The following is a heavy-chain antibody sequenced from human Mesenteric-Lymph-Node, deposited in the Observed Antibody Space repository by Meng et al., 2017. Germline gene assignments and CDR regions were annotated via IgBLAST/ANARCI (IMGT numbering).Heavy chain of an antibody. CDR1: GYSISSGYY. Sequence: SETLSLTCTVSGYSISSGYYWGWIRQPPGKGLEWIGSIYYSGSTYYNPSLKSRVTISVDTSKNQFSLKLSSVTAADTAVYYCARERRLTSQDFDYWGQGTLVTVSS. V-gene: IGHV4-38-2*02. CDR3: ARERRLTSQDFDY. D-gene: IGHD4/OR15-4a*01. J-gene: IGHJ4*02. CDR2: IYYSGST.